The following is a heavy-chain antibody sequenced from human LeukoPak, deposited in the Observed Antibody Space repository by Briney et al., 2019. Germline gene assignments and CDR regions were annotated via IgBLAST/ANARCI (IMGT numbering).Heavy chain of an antibody. D-gene: IGHD3-9*01. V-gene: IGHV3-7*01. CDR2: IKQDGSEK. Sequence: GGSLRLSCAATGFSFRSYWMNWVGQAPGKGGEWLAIIKQDGSEKHYQGSVEGRFTISRDNAKNSLHLQMNSLRAEDTAVYYCAGGSGYLITSWGQGTLVTVSS. J-gene: IGHJ5*02. CDR1: GFSFRSYW. CDR3: AGGSGYLITS.